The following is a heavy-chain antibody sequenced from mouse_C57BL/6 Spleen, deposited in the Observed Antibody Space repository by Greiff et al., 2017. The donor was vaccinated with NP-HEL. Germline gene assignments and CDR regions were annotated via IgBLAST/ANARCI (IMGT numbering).Heavy chain of an antibody. CDR3: AADYYGSSPSYAMDY. D-gene: IGHD1-1*01. CDR1: GYTFTSYW. J-gene: IGHJ4*01. Sequence: QVQLKQPGAELVMPGASVKLSCKASGYTFTSYWMHWVKQRPGQGLEWIGEIDPSDSYTNYNQKFKGKSTLTVDKSSSTAYMQLSSLTSEDSAVYYCAADYYGSSPSYAMDYWGQGTSVTVSS. V-gene: IGHV1-69*01. CDR2: IDPSDSYT.